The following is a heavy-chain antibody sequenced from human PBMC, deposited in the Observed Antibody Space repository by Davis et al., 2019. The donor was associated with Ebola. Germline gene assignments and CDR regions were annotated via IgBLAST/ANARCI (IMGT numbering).Heavy chain of an antibody. J-gene: IGHJ1*01. CDR2: TVVGSGST. CDR3: AADCSAGVCYEV. Sequence: SVKVSCQASGFTLSNSAVQWVRQARGQPLEWIGWTVVGSGSTNYAQKFQERVTITRDMSTSTAYMELSSLRSEDTAVYYCAADCSAGVCYEVWGQGTLVTVSS. D-gene: IGHD2-8*02. CDR1: GFTLSNSA. V-gene: IGHV1-58*01.